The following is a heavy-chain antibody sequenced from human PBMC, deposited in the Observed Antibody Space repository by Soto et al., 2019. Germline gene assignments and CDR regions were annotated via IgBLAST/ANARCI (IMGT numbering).Heavy chain of an antibody. CDR1: GGTFSSYA. CDR2: IIPIFGTA. J-gene: IGHJ3*02. V-gene: IGHV1-69*13. D-gene: IGHD3-10*01. CDR3: ARDWVVRSLFDI. Sequence: GASVRVSCKASGGTFSSYAISLVPQAPGQGLEWMGGIIPIFGTANYAQKFQGRVTITADESTSTAYMERSSLRSEDTAVYYCARDWVVRSLFDISGQGRMVSVS.